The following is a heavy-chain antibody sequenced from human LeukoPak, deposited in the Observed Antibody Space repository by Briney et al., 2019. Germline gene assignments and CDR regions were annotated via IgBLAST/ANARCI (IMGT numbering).Heavy chain of an antibody. CDR2: INWNGGTT. CDR1: GLTFDDYG. J-gene: IGHJ4*02. CDR3: ARASRMVATNY. V-gene: IGHV3-20*04. D-gene: IGHD5-12*01. Sequence: GGSLRLSCATSGLTFDDYGMSWVRQAPGKGLEWVSGINWNGGTTGYVDSVKGRFTISRDNAKNSLYLQMNSLRAEDTAVYYCARASRMVATNYWGQGTLVTVSS.